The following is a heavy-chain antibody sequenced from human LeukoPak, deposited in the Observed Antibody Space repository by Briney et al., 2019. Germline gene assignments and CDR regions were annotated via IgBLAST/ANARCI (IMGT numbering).Heavy chain of an antibody. CDR3: ARDLINCSSTSCYHRFDP. Sequence: ASVKVSCKVSGYTLTELSMHWVRQAPGKGLEWMGGFDPEDGETIYAQKFQGRVTMTEDTSTDTAYMELSRLRSDDTAVYYCARDLINCSSTSCYHRFDPWGQGTLVTVSS. CDR2: FDPEDGET. D-gene: IGHD2-2*01. J-gene: IGHJ5*02. CDR1: GYTLTELS. V-gene: IGHV1-24*01.